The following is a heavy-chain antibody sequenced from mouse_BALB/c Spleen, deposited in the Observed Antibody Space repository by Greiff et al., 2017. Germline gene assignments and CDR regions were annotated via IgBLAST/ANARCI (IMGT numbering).Heavy chain of an antibody. CDR1: GFTFSDYY. CDR3: ARASDGGFAY. J-gene: IGHJ3*01. D-gene: IGHD1-1*02. V-gene: IGHV5-4*02. Sequence: EVQGVESGGGLVKPGGSLKLSCAASGFTFSDYYMYWVRQTPEKRLEWVATISDGGSYTYYPDSVKGRFTISRDNAKNNLYLQMSSLKSEDTAMYYCARASDGGFAYWGQGTLVTVSA. CDR2: ISDGGSYT.